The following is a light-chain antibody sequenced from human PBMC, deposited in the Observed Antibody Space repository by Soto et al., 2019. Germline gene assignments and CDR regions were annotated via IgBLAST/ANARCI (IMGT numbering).Light chain of an antibody. CDR1: QSVTSSY. J-gene: IGKJ2*02. V-gene: IGKV3D-20*02. CDR2: GAS. Sequence: EIVLTQSPGTLSLSPGERATLSCRASQSVTSSYLAWYQQKPGQAPRLLIYGASSRATGIPDRFSGSGSGTDFTLTISRPEPEDFAVYFCQQCTNGPPCTFGQGTKLDIK. CDR3: QQCTNGPPCT.